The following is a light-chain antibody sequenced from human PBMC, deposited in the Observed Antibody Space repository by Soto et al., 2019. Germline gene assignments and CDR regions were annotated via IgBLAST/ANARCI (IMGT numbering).Light chain of an antibody. V-gene: IGKV1-5*03. J-gene: IGKJ1*01. Sequence: DIQMTQSPSTLSASVGDRVTITCRASQSISSWLAWYQQKPGKAPKLLIYKTSSLESGVPSRFSGSGSGTDFTLTISSLQPDDFATYYCQQFNNYPWTFGQGTRVEIK. CDR2: KTS. CDR1: QSISSW. CDR3: QQFNNYPWT.